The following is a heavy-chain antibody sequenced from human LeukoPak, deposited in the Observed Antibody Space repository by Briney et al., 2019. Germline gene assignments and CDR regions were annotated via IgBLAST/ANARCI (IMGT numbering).Heavy chain of an antibody. CDR1: GYTFTGYY. CDR2: INPNSGGT. J-gene: IGHJ6*03. D-gene: IGHD3-3*01. V-gene: IGHV1-2*06. Sequence: GASVKVSCKASGYTFTGYYMHWVRQAPGQGLEWMGRINPNSGGTNYAQKFQGRVTMTRDTSISTAYMELSRLRSDDTAVYYCARDRGLRFYYYYMDVWGKGTTVTVSS. CDR3: ARDRGLRFYYYYMDV.